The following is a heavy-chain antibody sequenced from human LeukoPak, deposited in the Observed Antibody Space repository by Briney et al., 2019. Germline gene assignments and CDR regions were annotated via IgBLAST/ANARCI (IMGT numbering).Heavy chain of an antibody. J-gene: IGHJ4*02. V-gene: IGHV3-23*01. CDR1: GFTFRSHA. Sequence: GGSLRLSCVGSGFTFRSHAMSWVRQAPEKGLEFVSGIYENGGTTYYAVSVEGRFSISRDNSKNTLYLQMDSLRGEDTAVYYCAKDFRIGYSAHFDYWGQGALVTVSS. CDR2: IYENGGTT. CDR3: AKDFRIGYSAHFDY. D-gene: IGHD2-21*01.